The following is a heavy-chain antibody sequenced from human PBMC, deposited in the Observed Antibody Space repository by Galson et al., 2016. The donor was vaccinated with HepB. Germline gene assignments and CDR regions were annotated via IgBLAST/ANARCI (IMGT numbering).Heavy chain of an antibody. CDR1: GFTLSSYP. J-gene: IGHJ5*02. CDR2: TDSGGGRT. D-gene: IGHD3-10*01. CDR3: AKGGFRLLDT. V-gene: IGHV3-23*01. Sequence: SLRLSCAASGFTLSSYPMTWVRQAPGRGLDWVSSTDSGGGRTYYADSAKGRFIISRDNSKTALYLQMNSLRAEDTAVYYCAKGGFRLLDTWGQGTLVTVSS.